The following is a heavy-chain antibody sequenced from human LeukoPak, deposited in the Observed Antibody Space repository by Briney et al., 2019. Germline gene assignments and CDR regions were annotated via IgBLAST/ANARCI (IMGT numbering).Heavy chain of an antibody. Sequence: PGRSLRLSCAASGFTFDNYAMHWVRQAPGKGLEWVSGISLSSGSIGYADSVKGRFTISRDNAKNSLYLQMNSLRTEDTAVYYCARVRNTAMAKRFDPWGQGTLVTVSS. CDR1: GFTFDNYA. CDR3: ARVRNTAMAKRFDP. CDR2: ISLSSGSI. D-gene: IGHD5-18*01. J-gene: IGHJ5*02. V-gene: IGHV3-9*01.